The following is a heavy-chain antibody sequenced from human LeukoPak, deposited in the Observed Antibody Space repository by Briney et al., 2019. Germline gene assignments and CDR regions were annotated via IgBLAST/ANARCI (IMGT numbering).Heavy chain of an antibody. CDR2: IDHNGSEK. D-gene: IGHD6-13*01. J-gene: IGHJ4*02. CDR1: GLTFSNYW. V-gene: IGHV3-7*04. Sequence: GGSLRLSCAASGLTFSNYWMTWVRQAPGKGLEWVADIDHNGSEKFCVDSVKGRFTSSRDNAKDSLYLQMNSLRAEDAALYYCSRGQGAAGDHWGQGTLVTVSS. CDR3: SRGQGAAGDH.